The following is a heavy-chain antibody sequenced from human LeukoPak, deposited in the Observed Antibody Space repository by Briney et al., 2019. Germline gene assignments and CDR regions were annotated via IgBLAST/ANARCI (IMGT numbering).Heavy chain of an antibody. CDR2: IYYSGNT. D-gene: IGHD3-10*01. CDR3: ARHLGSERTEFDP. J-gene: IGHJ5*02. CDR1: GGSISPYY. Sequence: SETLSLTCSVSGGSISPYYWGWFRQPPGQGLEWIAYIYYSGNTNYNSSLKSRANIAIDTSKNQVSLKLRSVTAADTAVYYCARHLGSERTEFDPWGQGTLVTVSS. V-gene: IGHV4-59*08.